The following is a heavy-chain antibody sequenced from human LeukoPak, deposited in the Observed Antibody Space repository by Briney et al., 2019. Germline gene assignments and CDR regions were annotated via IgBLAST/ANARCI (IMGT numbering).Heavy chain of an antibody. CDR2: IYTSGST. CDR1: GYSISSGYY. J-gene: IGHJ5*01. D-gene: IGHD4-17*01. CDR3: ARVRDGNYGYNWLDS. V-gene: IGHV4-38-2*02. Sequence: SETLSLTCTVSGYSISSGYYWGWIRQPPGKGLEWIGRIYTSGSTYYNPSLKSRVTMAVDTSKNQFSLKLSSMTAADTAVYYCARVRDGNYGYNWLDSWGQGTRVTVSS.